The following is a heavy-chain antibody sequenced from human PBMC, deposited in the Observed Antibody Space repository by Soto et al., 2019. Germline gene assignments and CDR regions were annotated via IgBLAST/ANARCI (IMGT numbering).Heavy chain of an antibody. CDR2: IYPGDSET. CDR3: ARSNLYSSGWYYYYYGIDV. CDR1: GYSFSTYW. J-gene: IGHJ6*02. Sequence: GESLKISCKGSGYSFSTYWIGWVRQMPGKGLEWIGVIYPGDSETRYSRSFQGQVTISAAKSISTAYLQRSSLKASDTAMYYCARSNLYSSGWYYYYYGIDVWGQGTTVTVSS. V-gene: IGHV5-51*01. D-gene: IGHD6-25*01.